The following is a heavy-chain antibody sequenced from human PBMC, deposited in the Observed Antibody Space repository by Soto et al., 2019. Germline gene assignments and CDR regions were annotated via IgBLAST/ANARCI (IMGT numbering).Heavy chain of an antibody. CDR3: ARNRAAAGSLEQKGFDP. CDR2: IIPIFGTA. J-gene: IGHJ5*02. Sequence: GASVKVSCKASGGTFSSYAISWVRQAPGQGLEWMGGIIPIFGTANYAQKFQGRVTITADESTSTAYMELSSLRSEDTAVYYCARNRAAAGSLEQKGFDPWGQGSLV. D-gene: IGHD6-13*01. V-gene: IGHV1-69*13. CDR1: GGTFSSYA.